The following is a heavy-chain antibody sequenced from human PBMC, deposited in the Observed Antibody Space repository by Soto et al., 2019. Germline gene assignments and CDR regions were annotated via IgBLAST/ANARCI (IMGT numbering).Heavy chain of an antibody. CDR1: GFTVSSNY. D-gene: IGHD6-19*01. V-gene: IGHV3-66*01. CDR2: IYSGGTT. CDR3: DSAVAGTFH. J-gene: IGHJ4*02. Sequence: EVQLVESGGGLVQPGGSLRLSCAASGFTVSSNYMSWVRQAPGKGLEWVSVIYSGGTTYYADSVKGRFTISRDNSKNTQYLQKTSLGAEDTALYYCDSAVAGTFHWGQGTLVTVSS.